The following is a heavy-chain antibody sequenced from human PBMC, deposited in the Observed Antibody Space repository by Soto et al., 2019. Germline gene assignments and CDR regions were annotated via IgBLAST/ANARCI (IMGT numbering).Heavy chain of an antibody. V-gene: IGHV3-23*01. J-gene: IGHJ6*02. D-gene: IGHD6-13*01. CDR2: ISWSGDDT. CDR1: GFTFSSYA. CDR3: ARDRGIAALSNYYYGMDV. Sequence: EVQLLESGGDLVQPGGSLRLSCAASGFTFSSYAMNWVRQAPGKGLEWVSTISWSGDDTYYLDSVKGRFTISRDNSKNTLYLQMNSLRAEDTAVYYCARDRGIAALSNYYYGMDVWGQGTTVTVSS.